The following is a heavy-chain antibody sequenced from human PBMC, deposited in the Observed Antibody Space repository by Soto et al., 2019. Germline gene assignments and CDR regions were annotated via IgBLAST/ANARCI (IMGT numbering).Heavy chain of an antibody. CDR3: ARDLPRYYDSSGPYYFDY. Sequence: GASVKVSCKASGYTFTSYGISWVRQAPGQGLEWMGWISAYNGNTNYAQKLQGRVTMTTDTSTSTAYMELRSLRSDDTAVYYCARDLPRYYDSSGPYYFDYWGRGTLVTVS. V-gene: IGHV1-18*01. CDR1: GYTFTSYG. J-gene: IGHJ4*02. D-gene: IGHD3-22*01. CDR2: ISAYNGNT.